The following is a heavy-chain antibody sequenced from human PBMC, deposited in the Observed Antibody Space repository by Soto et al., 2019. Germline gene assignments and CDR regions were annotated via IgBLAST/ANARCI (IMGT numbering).Heavy chain of an antibody. Sequence: GESLKLSCAASGFPFSSYTMNWVRQAPGKGLEWVSSISSSSSYIYYADSVKGRFTISRDHAKNSMYLPMNSLRAEDTAVYYCARDPSRGDSNCFDPWGQRTLVSVSS. CDR1: GFPFSSYT. CDR2: ISSSSSYI. V-gene: IGHV3-21*01. CDR3: ARDPSRGDSNCFDP. D-gene: IGHD3-16*01. J-gene: IGHJ5*02.